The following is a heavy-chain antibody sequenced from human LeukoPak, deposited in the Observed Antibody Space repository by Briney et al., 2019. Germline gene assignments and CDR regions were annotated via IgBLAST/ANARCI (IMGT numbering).Heavy chain of an antibody. D-gene: IGHD3-10*01. CDR3: AHQLYDSGGYSDNWFDP. V-gene: IGHV2-5*02. Sequence: SGPMLVNPPQTLTLTCTFSGCSLRTSGVAVGWIRQPPGKALEWLSLIYWDDDKRYIPSLMSRLTITKDTSENQVVLTMTNMDPVDTATYYCAHQLYDSGGYSDNWFDPWGQGTLVTVSS. J-gene: IGHJ5*02. CDR2: IYWDDDK. CDR1: GCSLRTSGVA.